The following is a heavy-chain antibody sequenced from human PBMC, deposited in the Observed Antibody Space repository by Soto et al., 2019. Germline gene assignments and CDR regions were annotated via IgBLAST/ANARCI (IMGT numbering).Heavy chain of an antibody. CDR3: ARGVDTAMSDDAFDI. J-gene: IGHJ3*02. V-gene: IGHV1-69*02. D-gene: IGHD5-18*01. CDR2: IIPILPIA. Sequence: QVQLVQSGAEVKNPGSSVKVSCKASGGTFSSYTISWVRQAPGQGLEWMGRIIPILPIASYAQKFQGRVTITADKSTSTAYMELSSLRSEDTALYYCARGVDTAMSDDAFDIWGQGTMVTVSS. CDR1: GGTFSSYT.